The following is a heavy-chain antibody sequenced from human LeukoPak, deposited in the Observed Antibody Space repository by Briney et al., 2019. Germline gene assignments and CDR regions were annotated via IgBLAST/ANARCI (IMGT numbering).Heavy chain of an antibody. Sequence: GRSLRLSCAASGFTFSTYSMNWVRQAPGRGLEWVSSISRSSGYIYYADSLKGRFTISRDNGKNSLYLQMNSLRAEDTAVYYCARDPTYYYDSPGYYYFDYWGQGTLVTVSS. CDR3: ARDPTYYYDSPGYYYFDY. CDR2: ISRSSGYI. CDR1: GFTFSTYS. J-gene: IGHJ4*02. D-gene: IGHD3-22*01. V-gene: IGHV3-21*01.